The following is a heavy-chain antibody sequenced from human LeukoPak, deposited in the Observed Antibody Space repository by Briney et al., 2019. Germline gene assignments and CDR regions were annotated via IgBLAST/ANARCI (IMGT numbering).Heavy chain of an antibody. CDR2: IRSKANSYAI. CDR3: TRDYGVLFDY. J-gene: IGHJ4*02. V-gene: IGHV3-73*01. D-gene: IGHD4-17*01. CDR1: GFTFSGSA. Sequence: GGSLKLSCAASGFTFSGSAIHWVRQASGKGLEWVGRIRSKANSYAISSAASVKGRFTISRDDSKNTAYLQMSSLKTEDTAVYYCTRDYGVLFDYWGQGTLVTVSS.